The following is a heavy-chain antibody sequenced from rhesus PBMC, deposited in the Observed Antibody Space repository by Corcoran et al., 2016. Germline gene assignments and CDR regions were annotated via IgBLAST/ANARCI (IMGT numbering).Heavy chain of an antibody. CDR1: GGSISSGSYS. CDR2: ITYSGST. CDR3: GRGGIADI. Sequence: QVQLQESGPGLVTPSAPLSLTCAVPGGSISSGSYSWSWIRQPPGKGLEWIGYITYSGSTSYNPSLKSRVTISRDTSKNQFSLKLSSVTAADTAVYYCGRGGIADIWGQGVLVTVSS. V-gene: IGHV4-122*02. J-gene: IGHJ4*01. D-gene: IGHD6-13*01.